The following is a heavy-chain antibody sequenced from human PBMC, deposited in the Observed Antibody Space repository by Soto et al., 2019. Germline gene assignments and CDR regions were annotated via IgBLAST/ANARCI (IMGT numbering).Heavy chain of an antibody. Sequence: SETLSLTCTVSGGSISSGGYYWSWIRQHPGKGLEWIGYIYYSGSTYYNPSLKSRVTISVDTSKNQFSLKLSSVTAADTAVYYCARETYYYDSSGYPNSGYFDYWGQGTLVTVSS. J-gene: IGHJ4*02. D-gene: IGHD3-22*01. CDR1: GGSISSGGYY. V-gene: IGHV4-31*03. CDR2: IYYSGST. CDR3: ARETYYYDSSGYPNSGYFDY.